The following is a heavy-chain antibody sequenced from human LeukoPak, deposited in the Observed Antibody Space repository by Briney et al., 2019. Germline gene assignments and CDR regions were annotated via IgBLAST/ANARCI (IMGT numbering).Heavy chain of an antibody. V-gene: IGHV4-59*08. J-gene: IGHJ3*02. Sequence: SETLSLTCTVSGGSISSYYWSWIRQPPGKGLEWIGYIYYSGSTNYNPSLKSRITISVDTSKNQFSLKLSSVTAADTAVYYCASGNPGYADAFDIWGQGTMVTVSS. CDR2: IYYSGST. D-gene: IGHD1-1*01. CDR3: ASGNPGYADAFDI. CDR1: GGSISSYY.